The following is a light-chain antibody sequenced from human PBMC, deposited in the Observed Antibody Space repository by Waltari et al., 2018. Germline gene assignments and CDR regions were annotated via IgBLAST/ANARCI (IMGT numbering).Light chain of an antibody. J-gene: IGLJ2*01. CDR2: DVS. Sequence: QSALTQPASVSGSPGQSVTIFCAGTSNDVGGYNSVSWYQEHPSQAPRVISYDVSDRPSGVSDRFSGSKSGNTASLTISGLQAEDEADYYCSSQSSNDVVLFGGGTKLTVL. CDR3: SSQSSNDVVL. CDR1: SNDVGGYNS. V-gene: IGLV2-14*01.